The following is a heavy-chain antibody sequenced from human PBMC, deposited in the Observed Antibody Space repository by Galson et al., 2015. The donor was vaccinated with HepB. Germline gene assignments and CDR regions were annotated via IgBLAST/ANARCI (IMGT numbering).Heavy chain of an antibody. CDR3: ARDRIVEIPVGMVRGHDAFDI. CDR2: INPISGST. J-gene: IGHJ3*02. V-gene: IGHV1-46*01. Sequence: SVKVSCKASGYTFTTYYIHWVRQAPGQGLEWMGIINPISGSTSDAQKFQGRLTMTRDTSTNTVYMELSSLRSDDTAVYYCARDRIVEIPVGMVRGHDAFDIWGQGTTVTVSS. D-gene: IGHD2-2*01. CDR1: GYTFTTYY.